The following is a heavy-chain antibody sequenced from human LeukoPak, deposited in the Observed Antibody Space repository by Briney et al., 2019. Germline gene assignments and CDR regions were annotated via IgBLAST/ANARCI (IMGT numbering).Heavy chain of an antibody. CDR2: ISSSSSYI. CDR3: ARGGTEKYSGSYFDY. J-gene: IGHJ4*02. V-gene: IGHV3-21*01. D-gene: IGHD1-26*01. CDR1: GFTFSSYE. Sequence: GGSLRLSCAVSGFTFSSYEMNWVRQAPGKGLEWVSSISSSSSYIYYADSVKGRFTISRDNAKNSLYLQMNSLRAEHTAVYYCARGGTEKYSGSYFDYWGPGTLVTVSS.